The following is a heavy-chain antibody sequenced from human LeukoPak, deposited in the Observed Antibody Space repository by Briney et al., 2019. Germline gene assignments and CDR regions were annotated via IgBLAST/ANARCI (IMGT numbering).Heavy chain of an antibody. J-gene: IGHJ5*02. CDR1: GFSFHSYW. CDR3: ARENRDGYNPYNWFDP. Sequence: GGSLRLSCAASGFSFHSYWMSWVRQAPGKGLEWVADIKQEGSEKFYVDSVKGRFTISRDNAKNSLYLQMNSLRAEDTGIYYCARENRDGYNPYNWFDPWGQGTLVTVSS. D-gene: IGHD5-12*01. CDR2: IKQEGSEK. V-gene: IGHV3-7*01.